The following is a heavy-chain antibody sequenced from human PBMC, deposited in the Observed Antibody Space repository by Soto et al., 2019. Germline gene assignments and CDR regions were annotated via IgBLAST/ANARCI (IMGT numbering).Heavy chain of an antibody. CDR2: INPSGDTT. CDR3: ARDWALDY. D-gene: IGHD7-27*01. J-gene: IGHJ4*02. CDR1: GYTFNAYS. Sequence: GASVKVSCKAAGYTFNAYSVHWVRQAPGQRLEWMGMINPSGDTTTYAQNFQGRVTMTRDTSTTTAYMELSGLRSEDTAVYYCARDWALDYWGQGTLVTVSS. V-gene: IGHV1-46*02.